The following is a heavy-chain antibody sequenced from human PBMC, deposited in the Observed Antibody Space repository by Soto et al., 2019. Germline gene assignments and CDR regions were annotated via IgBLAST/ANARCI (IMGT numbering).Heavy chain of an antibody. Sequence: QVQLVQSGAEVKKPGSSVKVSCKASGGTFSSYAISWVRQAPGQGLEWMGGIIPIFGTANYAQKFQGRVTITADESTSTAYMELSSLRSEDTAVYYCARDQGGIAVAGTLYYYGMDVWGQGTTVTVSS. CDR2: IIPIFGTA. CDR1: GGTFSSYA. V-gene: IGHV1-69*01. CDR3: ARDQGGIAVAGTLYYYGMDV. D-gene: IGHD6-19*01. J-gene: IGHJ6*02.